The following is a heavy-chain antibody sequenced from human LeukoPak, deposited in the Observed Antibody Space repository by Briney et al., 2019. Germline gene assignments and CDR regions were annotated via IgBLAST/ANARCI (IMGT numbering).Heavy chain of an antibody. Sequence: NPSETLSLTCAVYGGSFSGYYWSWIRQPPGKGLEWIGEINHSGSTNYNPSLKSRVTISVDTSKNQFSLKLSSVTAADTAVYYCARDQGKWLSSTHDAFDIWGQGTMVTVSS. D-gene: IGHD5-24*01. CDR2: INHSGST. CDR1: GGSFSGYY. J-gene: IGHJ3*02. CDR3: ARDQGKWLSSTHDAFDI. V-gene: IGHV4-34*01.